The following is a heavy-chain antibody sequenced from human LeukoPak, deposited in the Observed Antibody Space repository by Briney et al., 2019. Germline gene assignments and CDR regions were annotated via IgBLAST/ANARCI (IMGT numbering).Heavy chain of an antibody. CDR3: AKVGDIVVARRGCFFDY. J-gene: IGHJ4*02. CDR2: ISGSGGST. V-gene: IGHV3-23*01. Sequence: GGSLRLSCAASGFTFSSYAMSWVRQAPGKGLEWVSAISGSGGSTYYADSVKGRFTISRDISKNTLYLQMNSLRAEDTAVYYCAKVGDIVVARRGCFFDYWGQGTLVTVSS. CDR1: GFTFSSYA. D-gene: IGHD2-2*01.